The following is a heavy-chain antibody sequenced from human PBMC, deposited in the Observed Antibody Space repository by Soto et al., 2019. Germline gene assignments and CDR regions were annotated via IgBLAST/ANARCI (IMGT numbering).Heavy chain of an antibody. CDR1: GGPLSRSA. J-gene: IGHJ5*01. CDR3: ERQVEQWLALNWFDS. Sequence: SGNVSCKASGGPLSRSAISSVRQAPGQGLEWMGGIIPIFGTANYSQKFHDRVTITADESTSTAYMELSRLRSEDTAVYYCERQVEQWLALNWFDSWGQGTLVTVYS. D-gene: IGHD6-19*01. CDR2: IIPIFGTA. V-gene: IGHV1-69*13.